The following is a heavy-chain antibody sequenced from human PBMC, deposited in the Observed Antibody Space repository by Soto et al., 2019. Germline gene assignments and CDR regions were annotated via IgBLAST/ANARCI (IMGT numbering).Heavy chain of an antibody. CDR1: GFTFSSYG. CDR3: AKAMVYYGMDV. CDR2: ISYDGSNK. V-gene: IGHV3-30*18. J-gene: IGHJ6*02. D-gene: IGHD3-10*01. Sequence: QVQLVESGGGVVQPGRSLRLSCAASGFTFSSYGMHWVRQAPGKGLEWVAVISYDGSNKYYADSVKGRFTISRDNSKNTLYLQVNSLRAEDTAVYYCAKAMVYYGMDVWGQGTTVTVSS.